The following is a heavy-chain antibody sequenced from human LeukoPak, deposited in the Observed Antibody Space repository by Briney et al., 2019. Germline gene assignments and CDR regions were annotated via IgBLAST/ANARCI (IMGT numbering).Heavy chain of an antibody. CDR1: GFPYSSFG. CDR3: AKDWAPHSGSHFVS. Sequence: GGSLRLSCALSGFPYSSFGMHWLRQAPGKGLDWVAVIWYNGSKRDYADSVRGRFTISRDNSKNTLYLQMNSLRAEDTAVYYCAKDWAPHSGSHFVSWGQGTLVTVSS. J-gene: IGHJ4*02. CDR2: IWYNGSKR. D-gene: IGHD1-26*01. V-gene: IGHV3-33*06.